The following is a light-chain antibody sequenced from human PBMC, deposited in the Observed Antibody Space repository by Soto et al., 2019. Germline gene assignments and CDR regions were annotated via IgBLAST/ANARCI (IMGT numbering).Light chain of an antibody. V-gene: IGKV3-15*01. Sequence: EIVLTQSPGTLSLSPGKRATLSCRASQSLSSNLAWYQQKPGQAPRLLIYGASTRATGIPARFSGSGSGTEFTLTISSLQSEDFAVYYCQQYNNWPQTFGPGTKVDIK. CDR3: QQYNNWPQT. CDR1: QSLSSN. CDR2: GAS. J-gene: IGKJ3*01.